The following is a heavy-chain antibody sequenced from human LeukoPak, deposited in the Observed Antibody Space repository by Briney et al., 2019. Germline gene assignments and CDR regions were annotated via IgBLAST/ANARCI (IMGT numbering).Heavy chain of an antibody. CDR1: GFTFSSYG. CDR2: IRYDGSNK. Sequence: GGSLRLSCAASGFTFSSYGMHWVRQAPGKGLEWVAFIRYDGSNKYYADSVKGRFTISRDNSKNTLYLQMNSLRAEDTAVYYCARDYHDISVFDYWGQGTLVTVSS. J-gene: IGHJ4*02. CDR3: ARDYHDISVFDY. V-gene: IGHV3-30*02. D-gene: IGHD3-9*01.